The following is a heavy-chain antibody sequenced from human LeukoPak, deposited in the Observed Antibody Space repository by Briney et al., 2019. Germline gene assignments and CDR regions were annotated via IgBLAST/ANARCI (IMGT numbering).Heavy chain of an antibody. CDR1: GFTVSSNY. Sequence: GGSLRLSCAASGFTVSSNYMSWVRQAPGKGPEWVSVIYSSGRTYYADSVKDRFTISRDTPKNTLFLQMNSLSPEDTAVYYCARDNRLAKTTTVTIYYYFGMDVWGQGTTVTASS. CDR2: IYSSGRT. J-gene: IGHJ6*02. CDR3: ARDNRLAKTTTVTIYYYFGMDV. D-gene: IGHD4-17*01. V-gene: IGHV3-66*01.